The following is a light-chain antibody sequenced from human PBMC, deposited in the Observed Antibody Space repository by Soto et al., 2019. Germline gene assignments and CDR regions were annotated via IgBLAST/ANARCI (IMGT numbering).Light chain of an antibody. CDR1: QNISNY. Sequence: ATLPLSPGKRETLSCRASQNISNYLIWYQQKPGQAPRLLIYDASSRATGIPARFSGSGSGTDFTLTISSLEPEDFAVHYCPQRSNLPPTSSQQTKVDIK. V-gene: IGKV3-11*01. CDR2: DAS. CDR3: PQRSNLPPT. J-gene: IGKJ1*01.